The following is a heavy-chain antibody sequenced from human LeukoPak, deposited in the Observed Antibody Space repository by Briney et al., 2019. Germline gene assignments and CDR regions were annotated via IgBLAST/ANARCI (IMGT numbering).Heavy chain of an antibody. CDR3: ATDPSNLYSRGLSLDY. Sequence: ASVKVSCKVSGYTLTELSMHWVRQAPGKGLEWMGGFDPEDGETIYAQKFQGRVTMTEDTSTDTAYMELSSLRSEDTAVYYCATDPSNLYSRGLSLDYWGQGTLVTVSS. CDR1: GYTLTELS. J-gene: IGHJ4*02. CDR2: FDPEDGET. D-gene: IGHD6-13*01. V-gene: IGHV1-24*01.